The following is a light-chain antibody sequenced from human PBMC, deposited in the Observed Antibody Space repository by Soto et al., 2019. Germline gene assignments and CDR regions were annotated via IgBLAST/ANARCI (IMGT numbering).Light chain of an antibody. J-gene: IGKJ5*01. Sequence: EIVLTQSPGTLSLSPGERATLSCRASQSVSSSYLAWYQQKPGQAPRLLIYGASSSATGIPDMFSGSGSCTDFTLTISRLDPEDFSVYYWQQYGSSPIPFGQGTRLEIK. CDR3: QQYGSSPIP. V-gene: IGKV3-20*01. CDR2: GAS. CDR1: QSVSSSY.